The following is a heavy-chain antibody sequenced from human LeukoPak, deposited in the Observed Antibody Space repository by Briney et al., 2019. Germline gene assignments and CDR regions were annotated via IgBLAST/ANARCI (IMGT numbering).Heavy chain of an antibody. CDR3: ARDSYCPNDVCYDY. CDR2: ISYDGSNK. D-gene: IGHD2-8*01. J-gene: IGHJ4*02. CDR1: GFTFSSYA. V-gene: IGHV3-30-3*01. Sequence: GGSLRLSCAASGFTFSSYAMHWVRQAPGKGLEWVAVISYDGSNKYYADSVKGRFTISRDNSKNTLYLQMNSLRAEDTAVYYCARDSYCPNDVCYDYWGQGVLVTVS.